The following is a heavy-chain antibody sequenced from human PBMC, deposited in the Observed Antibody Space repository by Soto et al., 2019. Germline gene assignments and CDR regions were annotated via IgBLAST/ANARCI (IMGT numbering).Heavy chain of an antibody. Sequence: QVQLVESGGGVVQPGRSLRLSCAASGFTFSSYGMHWVRQAPGKGLEWVAVIWYDGSNKYYADSVKGRFTISRDNSKNTLYLQMNSLRAEDTAVYYCARGGFGELSDAFDIWGQGTMVTVSS. V-gene: IGHV3-33*01. CDR3: ARGGFGELSDAFDI. D-gene: IGHD3-10*01. CDR2: IWYDGSNK. CDR1: GFTFSSYG. J-gene: IGHJ3*02.